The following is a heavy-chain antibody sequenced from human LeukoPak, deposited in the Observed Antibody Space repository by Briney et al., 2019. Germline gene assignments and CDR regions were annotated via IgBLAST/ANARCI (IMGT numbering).Heavy chain of an antibody. Sequence: GGSLRLSCTASGFTFGDYVMNWVRQAPGKGLEWVGFIRSKAYGGTTEYAASVKGRFTISRDDSKSIAYLQMNSLKTEDTAVYYCTRTLSGHYYLGGAFDIWGQGTVTVSS. D-gene: IGHD3-22*01. CDR3: TRTLSGHYYLGGAFDI. J-gene: IGHJ3*02. CDR1: GFTFGDYV. V-gene: IGHV3-49*04. CDR2: IRSKAYGGTT.